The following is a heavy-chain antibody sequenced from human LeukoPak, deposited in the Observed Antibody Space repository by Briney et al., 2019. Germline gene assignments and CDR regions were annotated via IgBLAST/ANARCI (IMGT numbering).Heavy chain of an antibody. CDR2: IIPIFGTA. Sequence: GASVKVSCKASGYTFTSYSISWVRQAPGQGLEWMGGIIPIFGTANYAQKFQGRVTITADESTSTAYMELSSLRSEDTAVYYCASASHITMLRGANDYWGQGTLVTVSS. J-gene: IGHJ4*02. D-gene: IGHD3-10*01. V-gene: IGHV1-69*13. CDR1: GYTFTSYS. CDR3: ASASHITMLRGANDY.